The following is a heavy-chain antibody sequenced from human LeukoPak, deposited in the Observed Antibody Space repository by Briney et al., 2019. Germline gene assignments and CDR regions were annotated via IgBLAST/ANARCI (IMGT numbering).Heavy chain of an antibody. CDR2: IIPILGIA. V-gene: IGHV1-69*04. CDR1: GGTFSSYA. Sequence: SVKVSCKASGGTFSSYAISWVRQAPGQGLEWMGRIIPILGIANYAQKFQGRVTITADKSTSTAYMELSSLRSEDTAVYYCARGGSSGYYFFDYWGQGTLVTVSS. J-gene: IGHJ4*02. CDR3: ARGGSSGYYFFDY. D-gene: IGHD3-22*01.